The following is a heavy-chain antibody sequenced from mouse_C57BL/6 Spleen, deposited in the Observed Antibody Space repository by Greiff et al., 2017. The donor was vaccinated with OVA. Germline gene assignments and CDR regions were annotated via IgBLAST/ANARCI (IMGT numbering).Heavy chain of an antibody. CDR2: INPSSGYT. V-gene: IGHV1-4*01. Sequence: QVQLKESGAELARPGASVKMSCKASGYTFTSYTMHWVKQRPGQGLEWIGYINPSSGYTKYNQKFKDKATLTADKSSSTAYMQLSSLTSEDSAVYYCARGGYYFDYWGQGTTLTVSS. CDR1: GYTFTSYT. CDR3: ARGGYYFDY. J-gene: IGHJ2*01.